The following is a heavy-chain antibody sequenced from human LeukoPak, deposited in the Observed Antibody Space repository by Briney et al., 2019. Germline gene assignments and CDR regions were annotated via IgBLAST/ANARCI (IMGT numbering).Heavy chain of an antibody. Sequence: GGSLRLSCAASGFTFFSYAMSWVRQAPGKGLEWVSVMSGSGGITYYADSVKGRFTISRDNSKNSLYLQMNSLRAEDTAVYYCAKVWYYYGSGSYYNGALSAFDIWGQGTMVTVSS. CDR3: AKVWYYYGSGSYYNGALSAFDI. D-gene: IGHD3-10*01. CDR2: MSGSGGIT. CDR1: GFTFFSYA. J-gene: IGHJ3*02. V-gene: IGHV3-23*01.